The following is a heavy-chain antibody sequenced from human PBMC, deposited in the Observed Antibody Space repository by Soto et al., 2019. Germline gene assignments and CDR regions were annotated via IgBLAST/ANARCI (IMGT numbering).Heavy chain of an antibody. Sequence: EVQLLESGGGLVQPGGSLRLSCAASGFTFSSYAMSWVRQAPGKGLEWVSAISGSGGSTYYEDSVKGRFTISRDNSKNTLYLQMNSLRAEYTAVYYCAKGRLRGQTGGGFDFWGQGTLVTVSS. D-gene: IGHD1-26*01. CDR3: AKGRLRGQTGGGFDF. CDR1: GFTFSSYA. J-gene: IGHJ4*02. CDR2: ISGSGGST. V-gene: IGHV3-23*01.